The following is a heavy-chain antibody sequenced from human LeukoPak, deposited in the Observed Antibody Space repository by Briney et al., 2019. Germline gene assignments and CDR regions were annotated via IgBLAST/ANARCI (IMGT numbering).Heavy chain of an antibody. D-gene: IGHD4-23*01. CDR1: GGSISSHY. CDR3: AREGSGNFNFDY. Sequence: PSETLSLTCTVSGGSISSHYWSWIRQPPGKGLEWIGYIYYSGSTNYNPSLKSRVTISVDTPKNQFSLKLSSVTAADTAVYYCAREGSGNFNFDYWGQGTLVTVSS. J-gene: IGHJ4*02. CDR2: IYYSGST. V-gene: IGHV4-59*11.